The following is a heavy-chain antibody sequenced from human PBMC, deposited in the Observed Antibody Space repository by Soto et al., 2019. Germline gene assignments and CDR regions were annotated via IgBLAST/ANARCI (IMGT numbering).Heavy chain of an antibody. D-gene: IGHD3-3*01. J-gene: IGHJ4*02. Sequence: SVKVSCKASGFTCTSSSVRWVRHARGQRLEWIGWIFVGSGNTNYAQKFHERVPITRDLATSTAYTDLSSLSPDDTAVYYCAANPNYHFGSGYLSSVAYWGEGTLVTVSS. V-gene: IGHV1-58*01. CDR1: GFTCTSSS. CDR2: IFVGSGNT. CDR3: AANPNYHFGSGYLSSVAY.